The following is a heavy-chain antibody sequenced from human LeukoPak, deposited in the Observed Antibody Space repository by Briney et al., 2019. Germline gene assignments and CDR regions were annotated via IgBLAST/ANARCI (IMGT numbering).Heavy chain of an antibody. CDR2: INGNNGKT. J-gene: IGHJ6*03. CDR1: GYTFTSYG. V-gene: IGHV1-18*01. Sequence: ASVKVSCKASGYTFTSYGINWVRQAPGQGLEWMGRINGNNGKTNYAQKLQGRVTMTTDTSTSTVCMELRSLRSDDTAVYHCARGTVSGQDYYYMDVWGTGTTVSVSS. CDR3: ARGTVSGQDYYYMDV. D-gene: IGHD2-15*01.